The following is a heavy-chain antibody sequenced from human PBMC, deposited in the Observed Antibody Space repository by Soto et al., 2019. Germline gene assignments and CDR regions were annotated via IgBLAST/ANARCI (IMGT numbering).Heavy chain of an antibody. D-gene: IGHD6-6*01. CDR1: TFTFSNSA. J-gene: IGHJ6*02. V-gene: IGHV3-23*01. Sequence: EVQLLESGGGLVPPGGSLRLSCAASTFTFSNSAMSWVRQAPGKGLEWVSAISGSGDYTYYADSVKGRFTISRDNSKNTVYLQMNSLRIEDTAVYYCRHSSSSRPDYAYNVDVWGQGTTVTVSS. CDR3: RHSSSSRPDYAYNVDV. CDR2: ISGSGDYT.